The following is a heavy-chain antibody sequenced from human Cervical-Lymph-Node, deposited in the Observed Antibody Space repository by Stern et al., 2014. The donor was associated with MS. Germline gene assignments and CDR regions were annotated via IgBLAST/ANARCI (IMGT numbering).Heavy chain of an antibody. V-gene: IGHV3-23*04. J-gene: IGHJ6*02. CDR1: GFTFSSYA. CDR3: AKDQPYCSGGSCYPRYYGMDV. Sequence: EVQLVESGGGLVQPGGSLRLSCAASGFTFSSYAMSWVRQAPGKGLEWVSTISGSGGGTYYADSVKGRFTISRDNSKNTLYLQMNSLRAEDTAVYYCAKDQPYCSGGSCYPRYYGMDVWGQGTTVTVSS. D-gene: IGHD2-15*01. CDR2: ISGSGGGT.